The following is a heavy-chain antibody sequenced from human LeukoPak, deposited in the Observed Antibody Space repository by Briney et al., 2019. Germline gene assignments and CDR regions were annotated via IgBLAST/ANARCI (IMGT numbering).Heavy chain of an antibody. J-gene: IGHJ3*02. CDR2: IYYSGST. V-gene: IGHV4-59*01. D-gene: IGHD3-10*01. CDR1: GGSISSYY. CDR3: ASRRGSLDAFDI. Sequence: SETLSLTCTVSGGSISSYYWSWIRQPPGKGLEWIGYIYYSGSTNYNPSLKSRVTISVDTSKNQFSLKLSSVTAADTAVYYCASRRGSLDAFDIWGQGTMVTVSS.